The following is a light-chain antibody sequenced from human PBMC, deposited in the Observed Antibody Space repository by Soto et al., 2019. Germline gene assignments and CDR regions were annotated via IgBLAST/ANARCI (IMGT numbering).Light chain of an antibody. V-gene: IGLV2-14*01. CDR3: YSYTTSSTYV. CDR1: SSDVGGYNY. J-gene: IGLJ1*01. Sequence: QSALTQPASVSGSPGQSITISCTGTSSDVGGYNYVSWYQQHPAKVPKLMIYHVSNRPSGVSDRFSGSKSGNTASLTISGLQAEDEGDYYCYSYTTSSTYVFGTGTQVTVL. CDR2: HVS.